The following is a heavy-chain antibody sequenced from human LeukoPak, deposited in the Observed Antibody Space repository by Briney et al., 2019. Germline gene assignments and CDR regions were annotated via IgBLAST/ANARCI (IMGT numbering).Heavy chain of an antibody. Sequence: PGGSLRLSCAASGFTFSSYWMSWVRQAPGKGLEWVANIKQDGGEKYYVGSVKGRFTISRDNAKNSLYLQMNSLRAEDTAVYYCAREEHYDFWSGCYYYYGMDVWGQGTTVTVSS. D-gene: IGHD3-3*01. CDR2: IKQDGGEK. CDR3: AREEHYDFWSGCYYYYGMDV. J-gene: IGHJ6*02. CDR1: GFTFSSYW. V-gene: IGHV3-7*01.